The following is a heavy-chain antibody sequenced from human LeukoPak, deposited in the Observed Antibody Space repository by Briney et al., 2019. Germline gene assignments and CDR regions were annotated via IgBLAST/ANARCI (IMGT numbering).Heavy chain of an antibody. CDR1: GGSISSYY. CDR3: ARLGSGYSH. Sequence: TETLSLTCTVSGGSISSYYWSWIRQPPGKGLEWIGYIYYSGSTNYNPSLKSRVTISVDTSKNQFSLKLSSVTAADTAVYCCARLGSGYSHWGQGTLVTVSS. D-gene: IGHD3-22*01. V-gene: IGHV4-59*08. CDR2: IYYSGST. J-gene: IGHJ4*02.